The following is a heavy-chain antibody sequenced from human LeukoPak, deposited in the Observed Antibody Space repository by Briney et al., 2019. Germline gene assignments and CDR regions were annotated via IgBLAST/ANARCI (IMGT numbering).Heavy chain of an antibody. J-gene: IGHJ4*02. CDR2: IRNDGSSK. CDR3: AIHPIKQLLVLVDY. V-gene: IGHV3-33*01. CDR1: GFTFSSYG. D-gene: IGHD6-13*01. Sequence: SGGSLRLSCAASGFTFSSYGMHWVRQAPGKGLEWVAGIRNDGSSKYYADSVKGRFTIPRDNSKNTLYLHMDSMRAEDTPVYYCAIHPIKQLLVLVDYWGQGTLVTVSS.